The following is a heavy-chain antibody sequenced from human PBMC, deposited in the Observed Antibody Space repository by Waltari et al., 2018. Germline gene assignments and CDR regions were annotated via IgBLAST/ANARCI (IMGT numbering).Heavy chain of an antibody. V-gene: IGHV4-39*07. CDR2: IYYSGST. CDR1: GGSISSSSYY. J-gene: IGHJ4*02. D-gene: IGHD5-12*01. CDR3: ARVRRWLQLPFDY. Sequence: QLQLQESGPGLVKPSETLSLTCTVSGGSISSSSYYWGWIRQPPGKGLEWIGSIYYSGSTYYNPSLKSQVTISVDTSKNQFSLKLSSVTAADTAVYYCARVRRWLQLPFDYWGQGTLVTVSS.